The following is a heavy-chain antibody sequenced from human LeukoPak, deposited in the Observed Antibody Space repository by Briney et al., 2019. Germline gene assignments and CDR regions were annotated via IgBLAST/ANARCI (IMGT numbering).Heavy chain of an antibody. J-gene: IGHJ4*02. CDR2: IWSEGSNK. V-gene: IGHV3-33*01. CDR1: GFTFSSYG. CDR3: ARDPDDYGDYSYFDY. D-gene: IGHD4-17*01. Sequence: VRSLRLSCAASGFTFSSYGMHWVRQAPGKGLEWVAVIWSEGSNKYYADSVKGRFTISRDNSKDTLFLQMNSLRAEDTAVYYCARDPDDYGDYSYFDYWGQGTLVTVSS.